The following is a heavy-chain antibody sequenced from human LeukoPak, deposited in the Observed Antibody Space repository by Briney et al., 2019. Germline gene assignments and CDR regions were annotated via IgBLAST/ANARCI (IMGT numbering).Heavy chain of an antibody. CDR3: ARGGPGVTDR. Sequence: RPSETLSLTCNVSGGSITTYYWNWIRQSPGKGLEWIGYIYYTGSTSYNPSLKSRVTLSVDTARNQFSLKLTSVTAADTAVYYCARGGPGVTDRWGQGTQVTVSS. D-gene: IGHD2-8*01. V-gene: IGHV4-59*01. J-gene: IGHJ4*02. CDR2: IYYTGST. CDR1: GGSITTYY.